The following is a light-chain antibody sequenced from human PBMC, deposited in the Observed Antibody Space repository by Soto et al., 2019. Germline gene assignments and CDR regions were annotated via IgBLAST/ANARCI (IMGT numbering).Light chain of an antibody. J-gene: IGLJ3*02. Sequence: QSVLTQPPSVSGAPGQRVTISCTGSSSNIGAGYDVHWYQQLPGTAPKLLIYGNSNRPSGVPDRFSGSKSGTSASRAITGLRAEDEADYCCQSYDSSLRGWVFGGGTKVTVL. V-gene: IGLV1-40*01. CDR3: QSYDSSLRGWV. CDR2: GNS. CDR1: SSNIGAGYD.